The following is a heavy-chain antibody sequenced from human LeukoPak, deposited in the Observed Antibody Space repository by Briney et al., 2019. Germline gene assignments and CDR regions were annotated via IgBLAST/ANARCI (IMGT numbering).Heavy chain of an antibody. CDR1: GFTFSSYS. J-gene: IGHJ4*02. CDR3: ARDRGPYSSGWFFDY. D-gene: IGHD6-19*01. V-gene: IGHV3-21*01. Sequence: GSLRLSCAASGFTFSSYSMNWVRQAPGKGLEWVSSISSSSSYIYYADSVKGRFTISRDNAKNSLYLQMNSLRAEDTAVYYCARDRGPYSSGWFFDYWGQGTLVTVSS. CDR2: ISSSSSYI.